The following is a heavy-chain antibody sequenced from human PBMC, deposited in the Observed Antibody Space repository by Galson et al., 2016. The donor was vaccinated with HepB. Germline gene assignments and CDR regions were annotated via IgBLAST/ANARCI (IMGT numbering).Heavy chain of an antibody. CDR1: GDTFSSYA. Sequence: SVKVSCKASGDTFSSYAISWVRQAPGQGLEWMGGIIPIFGTTNYAQTFQGRVTITADESASTAYMELSSLRSEDTAVYYCARGPGVAEAGHYNGLDFWGQGTTVTVSS. D-gene: IGHD6-13*01. CDR2: IIPIFGTT. CDR3: ARGPGVAEAGHYNGLDF. V-gene: IGHV1-69*13. J-gene: IGHJ6*02.